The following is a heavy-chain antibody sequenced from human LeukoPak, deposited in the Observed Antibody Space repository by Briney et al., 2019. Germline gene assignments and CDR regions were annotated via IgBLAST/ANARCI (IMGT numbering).Heavy chain of an antibody. V-gene: IGHV3-23*01. CDR1: GFTFSSYA. Sequence: PGGSLKLSCAASGFTFSSYAMSWVRQAPGKGLEWVSAISGSGGSTYYADSVKGRFTISRDNSKNTLYLHMNSLRAEDTAVYYCAKDRRPYYDSSCYSDYWGQGTLVTVSS. CDR3: AKDRRPYYDSSCYSDY. J-gene: IGHJ4*02. D-gene: IGHD3-22*01. CDR2: ISGSGGST.